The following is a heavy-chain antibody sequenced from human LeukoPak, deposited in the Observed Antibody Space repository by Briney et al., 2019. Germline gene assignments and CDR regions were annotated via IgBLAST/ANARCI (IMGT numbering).Heavy chain of an antibody. V-gene: IGHV4-59*01. CDR3: ARALTTIGYYYGMDV. D-gene: IGHD4-17*01. CDR2: IYYSGST. Sequence: SETLSLTCTVSGGSISSYYWSWIRQPPGKGLEWIGYIYYSGSTNYNPSLKSRVTISVDTSKNQFSLKLSSVTAADTAVYYCARALTTIGYYYGMDVWGQGTTVTVSS. J-gene: IGHJ6*02. CDR1: GGSISSYY.